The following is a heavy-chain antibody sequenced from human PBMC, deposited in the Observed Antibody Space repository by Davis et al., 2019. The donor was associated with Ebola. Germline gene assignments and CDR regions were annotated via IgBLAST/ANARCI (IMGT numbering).Heavy chain of an antibody. CDR3: ARGSIVVVPAATPYYYGMDV. Sequence: SVTVSRKASGGTFSSYAISWVRQAPGQGLEWMGGIIPILGIANYAQKFQGRVTITADESTSTAYMELSSLRSEDTAVYYCARGSIVVVPAATPYYYGMDVWGQGTTVTVSS. CDR1: GGTFSSYA. CDR2: IIPILGIA. D-gene: IGHD2-2*01. V-gene: IGHV1-69*10. J-gene: IGHJ6*02.